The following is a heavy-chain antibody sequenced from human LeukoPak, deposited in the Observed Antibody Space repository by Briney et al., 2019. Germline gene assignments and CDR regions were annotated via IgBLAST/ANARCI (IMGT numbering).Heavy chain of an antibody. J-gene: IGHJ4*02. CDR3: ARRLDDFWAYFDY. D-gene: IGHD3-3*01. V-gene: IGHV3-30-3*01. Sequence: GGSLRLSCAASGFTFSSYAMSWVRQAPGKGLEWVAVISYDGSNKYYADSVKGRFTISRDNSKNTLYLQMNSLRAEDTAVYYCARRLDDFWAYFDYWGQGTLVTVSS. CDR1: GFTFSSYA. CDR2: ISYDGSNK.